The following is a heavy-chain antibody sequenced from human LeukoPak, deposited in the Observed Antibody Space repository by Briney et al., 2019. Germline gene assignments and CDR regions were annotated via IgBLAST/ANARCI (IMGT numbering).Heavy chain of an antibody. V-gene: IGHV3-53*01. Sequence: PGGSLRLSCAASGFTVSSNYMSWVRQAPGKGLEWVSVIYSGGSTYYADSVKGRFTISRDNSKNTLYLQMNSLRAEDTAVYYCARGPQYYYDSSGYYNYWGQGTLVTVSS. CDR3: ARGPQYYYDSSGYYNY. D-gene: IGHD3-22*01. CDR2: IYSGGST. J-gene: IGHJ4*02. CDR1: GFTVSSNY.